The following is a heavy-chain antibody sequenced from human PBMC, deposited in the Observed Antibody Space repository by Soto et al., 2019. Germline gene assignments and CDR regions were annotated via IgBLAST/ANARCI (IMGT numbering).Heavy chain of an antibody. V-gene: IGHV1-18*01. J-gene: IGHJ4*02. CDR3: ARDQVDIVATLESDFDY. CDR2: ISAYNGNT. Sequence: ASVKVSCKASGYTFTSYGISWVRQAPGQGLEWMGWISAYNGNTNYAQKLQGRVTMTTDTFTSTAYMELRSLRSDDTAVYYCARDQVDIVATLESDFDYWSQGTLVTSPQ. D-gene: IGHD5-12*01. CDR1: GYTFTSYG.